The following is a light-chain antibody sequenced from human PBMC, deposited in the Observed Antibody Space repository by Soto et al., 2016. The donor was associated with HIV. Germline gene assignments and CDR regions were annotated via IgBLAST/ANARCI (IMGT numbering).Light chain of an antibody. CDR3: QQFGNKPYT. V-gene: IGKV1-5*03. J-gene: IGKJ2*01. Sequence: DIQMTQSPSTLSASVETESPSLAGPVRVLSSWLAWYQQKAGKAPKLLIYKASSLESGVPSRFSGSGSGTEFTLSINSLQPDDFATYYCQQFGNKPYTFGQGTKLEIK. CDR1: RVLSSW. CDR2: KAS.